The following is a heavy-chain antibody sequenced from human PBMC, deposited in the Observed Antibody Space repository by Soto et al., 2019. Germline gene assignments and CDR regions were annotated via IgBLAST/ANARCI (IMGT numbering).Heavy chain of an antibody. CDR2: ISGSGGST. V-gene: IGHV3-23*01. J-gene: IGHJ1*01. CDR1: GFTFSSYA. D-gene: IGHD2-2*01. CDR3: AKFPGDIVVVPAAHVAEYFQH. Sequence: GGSLRLSCAASGFTFSSYAMSWVRQAPGKGLEWVSAISGSGGSTYYADSVKGRFTISRDNSKNTLYLQMNSLRAEDTAVYYCAKFPGDIVVVPAAHVAEYFQHWGRGTLVTVSS.